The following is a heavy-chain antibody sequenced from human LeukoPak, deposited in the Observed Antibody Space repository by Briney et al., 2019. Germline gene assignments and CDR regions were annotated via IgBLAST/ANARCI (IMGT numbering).Heavy chain of an antibody. CDR3: ARALVGATNNDY. Sequence: GESLRLSCAASGFTFSSYAMSWVRQAPGKGLEWVSVIYSGGSTYYADSVKGRFTIPRDNSKNTLYLQMNSLRAEDTAVYYCARALVGATNNDYWGQGTLVTVSS. CDR2: IYSGGST. CDR1: GFTFSSYA. J-gene: IGHJ4*02. D-gene: IGHD1-26*01. V-gene: IGHV3-66*01.